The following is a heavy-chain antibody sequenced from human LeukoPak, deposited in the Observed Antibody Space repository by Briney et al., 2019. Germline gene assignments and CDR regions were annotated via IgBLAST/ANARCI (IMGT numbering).Heavy chain of an antibody. J-gene: IGHJ4*02. Sequence: ASVKLSCKASGYTFTNYDINWRRHAPGQGLGWVGGMNPSSGNTEYAQRVQGRVTMTRNNSISTLYMEVSSLRSEDTAVYFCARGRPRIDYCGQGTLVIVSA. V-gene: IGHV1-8*01. CDR1: GYTFTNYD. CDR2: MNPSSGNT. CDR3: ARGRPRIDY.